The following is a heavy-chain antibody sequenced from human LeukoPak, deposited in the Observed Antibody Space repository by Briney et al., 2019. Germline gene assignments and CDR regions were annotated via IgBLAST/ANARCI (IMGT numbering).Heavy chain of an antibody. V-gene: IGHV4-34*01. J-gene: IGHJ6*03. D-gene: IGHD4-11*01. CDR2: INHSGST. CDR1: VGPFSGHY. CDR3: ARGKPTVYYYYYYMGV. Sequence: SETLSLTCAVYVGPFSGHYWSWIRQPPGKGLEWIGEINHSGSTNYNPSLKSRVTISVHTSKNQFSLKLSSVTAADTAVYYCARGKPTVYYYYYYMGVWGKGTTVSVS.